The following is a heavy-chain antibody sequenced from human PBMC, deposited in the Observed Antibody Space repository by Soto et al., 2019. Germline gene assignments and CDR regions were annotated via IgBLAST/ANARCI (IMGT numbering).Heavy chain of an antibody. CDR3: ARVLDGSYSSSWYQIDY. CDR1: GFTFRNFE. D-gene: IGHD6-13*01. J-gene: IGHJ4*02. CDR2: ISSSGGTI. V-gene: IGHV3-48*03. Sequence: PGGSLRLSCAASGFTFRNFEMNWVRQAPGKGLEWLSYISSSGGTIYYADFVKGRFTVSRDNAKNSLYLQMNSLRVEDTAVYYCARVLDGSYSSSWYQIDYWGQGTQVTVSS.